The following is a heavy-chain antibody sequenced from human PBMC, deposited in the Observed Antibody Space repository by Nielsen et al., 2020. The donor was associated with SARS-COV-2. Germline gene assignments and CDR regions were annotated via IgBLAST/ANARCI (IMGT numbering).Heavy chain of an antibody. CDR1: GFTFSSYS. V-gene: IGHV3-21*01. CDR3: AREYDFWSGYYPGVFYYYGMDV. J-gene: IGHJ6*02. Sequence: GGSLRLSCAASGFTFSSYSMNWVRQAPGKGLEWVSSISSSSSYIYYADSVKGRFTISRDNAKNSLYLQMNSLRAEDTAVYYCAREYDFWSGYYPGVFYYYGMDVWGQGTTVTVSS. D-gene: IGHD3-3*01. CDR2: ISSSSSYI.